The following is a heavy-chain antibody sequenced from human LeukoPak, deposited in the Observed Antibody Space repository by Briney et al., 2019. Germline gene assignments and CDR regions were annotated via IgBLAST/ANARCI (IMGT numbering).Heavy chain of an antibody. CDR2: IYYSGNT. Sequence: PSETLSLTCTVSGGSIRDTTYYWGWIRQPPGKGLEWIGSIYYSGNTYYNPSLMSRVTISVDTSKNQFSLNLSSVTAADTAVYYCARAPHFFAISGSRYYFDYWGQGTLVTVSS. V-gene: IGHV4-39*07. D-gene: IGHD3-22*01. J-gene: IGHJ4*02. CDR1: GGSIRDTTYY. CDR3: ARAPHFFAISGSRYYFDY.